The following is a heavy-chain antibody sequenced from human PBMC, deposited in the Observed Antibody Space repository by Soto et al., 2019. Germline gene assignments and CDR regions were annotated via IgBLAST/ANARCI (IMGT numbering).Heavy chain of an antibody. J-gene: IGHJ6*02. Sequence: QVQLVQSGAEVKKPGSSVKVSCKASGGTFSSYAISWVRQSPGQGLEWMGGIIPIFVTANYAQKFQGRVTITADESTSTDYMELSSLRSEDTAVYYCARVSLYCSSTSGYPGPRYYYYDGMDVWGQGTTVTVSS. V-gene: IGHV1-69*01. CDR1: GGTFSSYA. CDR3: ARVSLYCSSTSGYPGPRYYYYDGMDV. D-gene: IGHD2-2*01. CDR2: IIPIFVTA.